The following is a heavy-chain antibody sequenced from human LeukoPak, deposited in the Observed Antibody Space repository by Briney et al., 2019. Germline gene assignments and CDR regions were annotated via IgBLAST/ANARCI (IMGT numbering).Heavy chain of an antibody. CDR2: INHRGST. Sequence: SETLSLTCAVYGGSFSGYYWSWIRQPPGKGLEWIGEINHRGSTNYNPSLKSRVTISVDTSKNQFSLKLSSVTAADTAVYYCARGLPGDYYYYYMDVWGKGTTVTISS. CDR3: ARGLPGDYYYYYMDV. J-gene: IGHJ6*03. D-gene: IGHD3-10*01. V-gene: IGHV4-34*01. CDR1: GGSFSGYY.